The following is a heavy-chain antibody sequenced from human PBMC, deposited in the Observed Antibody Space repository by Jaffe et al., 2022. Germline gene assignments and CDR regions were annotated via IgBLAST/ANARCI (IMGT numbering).Heavy chain of an antibody. J-gene: IGHJ4*02. CDR2: IRSKAYGGTT. Sequence: EVQLVESGGGLVQPGRSLRLSCTASGFTFGDYAMSWFRQAPGKGLEWVGFIRSKAYGGTTEYAASVKGRFTISRDDSKSIAYLQMNSLKTEDTAVYYCTRDIDYGEVDYWGQGTLVTVSS. CDR1: GFTFGDYA. CDR3: TRDIDYGEVDY. D-gene: IGHD4-17*01. V-gene: IGHV3-49*03.